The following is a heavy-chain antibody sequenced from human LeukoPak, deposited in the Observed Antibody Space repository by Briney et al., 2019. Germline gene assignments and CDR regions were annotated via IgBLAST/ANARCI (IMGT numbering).Heavy chain of an antibody. CDR2: LSYDGSNK. J-gene: IGHJ4*02. CDR1: GFTFSSYA. Sequence: PGVSLRLSCAASGFTFSSYAMQWVRQAPGRGLEGGAVLSYDGSNKLYADSVKGRLTIPGDNYKNTLYLQRNSLRAEDTAVYYCARGRGVIIEYFDSGGQGTLVTVPS. V-gene: IGHV3-30*04. D-gene: IGHD3-10*01. CDR3: ARGRGVIIEYFDS.